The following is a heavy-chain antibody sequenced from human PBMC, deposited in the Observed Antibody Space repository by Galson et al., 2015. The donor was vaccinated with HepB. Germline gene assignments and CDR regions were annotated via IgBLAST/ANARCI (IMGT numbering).Heavy chain of an antibody. V-gene: IGHV2-70*04. Sequence: PALVKPTQTLTLTCTFSGFSLSTSGMRVSWIRQPPGKALEWLARIDWDDDKFYSTSLKTRLTISKDTSKNQVVLTMTNMDPVDTATYYCARDNYYDSSGYWNFDYWGQGTLVTVSS. CDR1: GFSLSTSGMR. CDR3: ARDNYYDSSGYWNFDY. D-gene: IGHD3-22*01. J-gene: IGHJ4*02. CDR2: IDWDDDK.